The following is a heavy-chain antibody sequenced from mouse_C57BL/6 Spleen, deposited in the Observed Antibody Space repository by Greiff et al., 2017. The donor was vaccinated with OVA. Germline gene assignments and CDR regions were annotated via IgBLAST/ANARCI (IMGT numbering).Heavy chain of an antibody. V-gene: IGHV1-26*01. Sequence: EVQLQQSGPELVKPGASVKISCKASGYTFTDYYMNWVKQSHGKSLEWIGDINPNNGGTSYNQKFKGKATLTVDKSSSTAYMELRSLTSEDSAVYYCARMLRGAYYFDYWGQGTTLTVSS. D-gene: IGHD1-1*01. CDR2: INPNNGGT. CDR1: GYTFTDYY. CDR3: ARMLRGAYYFDY. J-gene: IGHJ2*01.